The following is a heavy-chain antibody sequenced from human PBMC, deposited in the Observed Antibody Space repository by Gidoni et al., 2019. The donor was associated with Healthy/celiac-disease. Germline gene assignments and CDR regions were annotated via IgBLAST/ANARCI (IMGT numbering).Heavy chain of an antibody. CDR3: ARGGGVGAQVSPFYFDY. V-gene: IGHV4-34*01. D-gene: IGHD3-16*01. Sequence: QVQLQQWGAGLLKPSETLSLTCAVYGGSFRGYYWSWIRQPPGKGLEWIGEINHSGSTNYNPSLKSRVTISVDTSKNQFSLKLSSVTAADTAVYYCARGGGVGAQVSPFYFDYWGQGTLVTVSS. CDR2: INHSGST. CDR1: GGSFRGYY. J-gene: IGHJ4*02.